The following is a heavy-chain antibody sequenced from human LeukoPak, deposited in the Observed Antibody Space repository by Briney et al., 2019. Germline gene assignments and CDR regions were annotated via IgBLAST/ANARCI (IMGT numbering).Heavy chain of an antibody. J-gene: IGHJ6*02. CDR1: GFTFSSYW. V-gene: IGHV3-7*03. D-gene: IGHD3-16*01. CDR3: ARGGGLDV. CDR2: INHNENVN. Sequence: PGGSLRLSCAASGFTFSSYWMNWARQAPGKGLEWVASINHNENVNYYVDSVKGRFTISRDNAKNSLYLQMSNLRAEGTAVYFCARGGGLDVWGQGATVTVSS.